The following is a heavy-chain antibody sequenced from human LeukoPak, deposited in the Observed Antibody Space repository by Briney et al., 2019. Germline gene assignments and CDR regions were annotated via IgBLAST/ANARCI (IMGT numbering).Heavy chain of an antibody. V-gene: IGHV1-69*06. CDR3: ARVLNYGSGFYYYGMDV. J-gene: IGHJ6*02. CDR2: IIPIFGTA. D-gene: IGHD3-10*01. CDR1: GGTFSSYA. Sequence: GSSVKVSCKASGGTFSSYAISWERHAPGQGLEWMGGIIPIFGTANYAQKSQGRVTITADKSTSTAYMELSSLRSEDTAVYYCARVLNYGSGFYYYGMDVWGQGTTVTVSS.